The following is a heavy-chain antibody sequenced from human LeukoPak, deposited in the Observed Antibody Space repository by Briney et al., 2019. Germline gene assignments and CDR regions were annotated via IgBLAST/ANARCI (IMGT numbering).Heavy chain of an antibody. D-gene: IGHD5-12*01. V-gene: IGHV1-69*05. CDR1: GGTFSSYA. Sequence: SVKVSCKASGGTFSSYAISWVRQAPGQGLEWMGGIIPIFGTANYAQKFQGRVTITTDESTSTAYMELSSLRSEDTAVYYCARVVDIVATIGFFDYWGQGTLVTVSS. CDR3: ARVVDIVATIGFFDY. CDR2: IIPIFGTA. J-gene: IGHJ4*02.